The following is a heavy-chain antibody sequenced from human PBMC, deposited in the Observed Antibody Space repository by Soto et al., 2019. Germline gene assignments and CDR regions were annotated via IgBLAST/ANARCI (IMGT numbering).Heavy chain of an antibody. V-gene: IGHV4-30-4*01. CDR2: IYYSGST. Sequence: SETLSLTCTVSGGPISSGDYYWSWIRQPPGKGLEWIGYIYYSGSTYYNPSLKSRVTISVDTSKNQFSLKLSSVTAADTAVYYCARDCSGGSCYPSRDYYGMDVWGQGTTVTVSS. J-gene: IGHJ6*02. CDR1: GGPISSGDYY. CDR3: ARDCSGGSCYPSRDYYGMDV. D-gene: IGHD2-15*01.